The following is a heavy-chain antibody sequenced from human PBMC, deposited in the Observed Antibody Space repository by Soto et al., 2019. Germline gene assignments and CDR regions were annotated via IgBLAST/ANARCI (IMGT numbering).Heavy chain of an antibody. Sequence: EVQLLESGGGLVQPGGSLRLSCAASGFTFSSYAMSWVRQAPGKGLEWVSAISGSGGSTYYADSVKGRFTISRDNSKNTLYLQMNSLRAEDTAVYYCAKDMRGYESSGYYDAFDIWGQGTMVTVSS. CDR2: ISGSGGST. D-gene: IGHD3-22*01. J-gene: IGHJ3*02. CDR1: GFTFSSYA. CDR3: AKDMRGYESSGYYDAFDI. V-gene: IGHV3-23*01.